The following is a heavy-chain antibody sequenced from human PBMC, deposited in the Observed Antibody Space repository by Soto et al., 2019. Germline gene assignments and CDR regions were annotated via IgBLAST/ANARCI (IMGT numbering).Heavy chain of an antibody. CDR2: IWYDASNA. D-gene: IGHD5-12*01. CDR3: ARDDFRRDGYENDS. J-gene: IGHJ4*02. V-gene: IGHV3-33*01. CDR1: GFTFRSHG. Sequence: VQLVESGGGVVQPGGSLRLSCAASGFTFRSHGMHWVRQAPGKGLEWVAVIWYDASNAYYADSVKGRFTISRDNSKNIVYLQMNSLRAEDTAVYYCARDDFRRDGYENDSWCQGTLVTVSS.